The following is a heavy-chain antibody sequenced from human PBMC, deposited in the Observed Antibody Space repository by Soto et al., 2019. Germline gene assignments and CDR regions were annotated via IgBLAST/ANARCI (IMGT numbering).Heavy chain of an antibody. V-gene: IGHV3-23*01. CDR2: ISGSGVST. CDR3: AKGAWYYDILTGYGYFDY. CDR1: GFTFSSYA. J-gene: IGHJ4*02. Sequence: EVQLLESGGGLVQPGGSLRLSCAASGFTFSSYAMSWVRQAPGKGLEWISGISGSGVSTYYADSVKGRFTISRDNSKNTLYPQMSSLIGEDTAVYYCAKGAWYYDILTGYGYFDYWGQGTLVTVSS. D-gene: IGHD3-9*01.